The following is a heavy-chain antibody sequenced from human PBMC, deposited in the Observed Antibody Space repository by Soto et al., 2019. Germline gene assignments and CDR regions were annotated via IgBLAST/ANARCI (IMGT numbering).Heavy chain of an antibody. CDR3: AREGSEMEWLSDDAFDI. D-gene: IGHD3-3*01. CDR2: INPSGGST. J-gene: IGHJ3*02. CDR1: GYTLTSYY. Sequence: TSVKVTCKESGYTLTSYYMHWVRQAPGQGLEWMGIINPSGGSTSYAQKFQGRVTMTRDTSTSTVYMELSSLRSEDTAVYYCAREGSEMEWLSDDAFDIWGQGTTVTVSS. V-gene: IGHV1-46*01.